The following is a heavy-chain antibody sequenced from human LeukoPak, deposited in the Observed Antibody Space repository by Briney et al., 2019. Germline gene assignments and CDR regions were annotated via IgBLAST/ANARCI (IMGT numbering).Heavy chain of an antibody. V-gene: IGHV3-48*03. CDR3: ARDSYSSSWYGGAFDI. CDR1: GFTFSSYE. CDR2: ISSSGSTI. D-gene: IGHD6-13*01. J-gene: IGHJ3*02. Sequence: GGSLRLSCAASGFTFSSYEMNWVRQAPGKGLEWVSYISSSGSTIYYADSVKGRFTISRDNAKNSLYLQMNSLRAEDTAVYYCARDSYSSSWYGGAFDIWGRGTMVTVSS.